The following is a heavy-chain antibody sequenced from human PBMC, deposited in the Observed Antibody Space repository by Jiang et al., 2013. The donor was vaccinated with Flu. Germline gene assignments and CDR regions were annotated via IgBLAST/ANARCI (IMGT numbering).Heavy chain of an antibody. J-gene: IGHJ4*02. D-gene: IGHD3-22*01. CDR2: IPXFGTA. CDR3: ASPSNYYDSSGYYGGYFDY. V-gene: IGHV1-69*06. Sequence: IPXFGTANYAQKFQGRVTITAAKSTSTAYMELSSLRSEDTAVYYCASPSNYYDSSGYYGGYFDYWGQGTLVTVSS.